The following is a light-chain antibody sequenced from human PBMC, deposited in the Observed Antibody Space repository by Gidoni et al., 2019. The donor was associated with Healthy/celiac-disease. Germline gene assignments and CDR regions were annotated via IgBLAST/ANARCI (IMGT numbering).Light chain of an antibody. CDR1: RSISSY. V-gene: IGKV1-39*01. J-gene: IGKJ4*01. CDR3: QQSYSTPLT. CDR2: AAS. Sequence: DIQMTQSPSSLSASVGDRVTITCRASRSISSYLNWYQQKPVKAPKLLIYAASSLQSGVPSRFSGSGSGTDFTLTISSLQPEDFATYYCQQSYSTPLTFGGGTKVEIK.